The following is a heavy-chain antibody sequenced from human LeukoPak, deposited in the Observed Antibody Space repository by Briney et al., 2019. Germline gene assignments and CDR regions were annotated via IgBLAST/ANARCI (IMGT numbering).Heavy chain of an antibody. D-gene: IGHD3-3*01. CDR3: AKSFWSGYNYYYMDV. J-gene: IGHJ6*03. CDR2: IIPIFDTP. CDR1: GGTFSSYA. V-gene: IGHV1-69*13. Sequence: SVKVSCKASGGTFSSYAINWVRQAPGQGLEWMGGIIPIFDTPRYAQNFQGRVTITADESTTTAFMVLSRLRSEDTAVYYCAKSFWSGYNYYYMDVWGKGTTVTVSS.